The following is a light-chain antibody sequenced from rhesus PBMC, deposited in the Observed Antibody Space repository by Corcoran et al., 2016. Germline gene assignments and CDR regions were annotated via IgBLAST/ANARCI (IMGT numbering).Light chain of an antibody. Sequence: DIQMTQSPSSLSASVGDTVTITCQASQGISKYLAWYQQKPGKAPKLLIYDASNLQSGVPSRFSGSGSGTEFTLTISRLQPEDFATYYCQQHNSYPPYSFGQGAKVKIK. J-gene: IGKJ2*01. CDR2: DAS. V-gene: IGKV1-33*02. CDR1: QGISKY. CDR3: QQHNSYPPYS.